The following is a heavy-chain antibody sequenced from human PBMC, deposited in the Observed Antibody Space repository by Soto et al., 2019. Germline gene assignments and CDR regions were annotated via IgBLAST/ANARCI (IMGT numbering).Heavy chain of an antibody. CDR1: GFTVSSKY. D-gene: IGHD3-22*01. CDR2: IQSGGTT. Sequence: GGSLRLSCAASGFTVSSKYMTWVRQAPGKGLEWVSLIQSGGTTYYADSVKGRFTISRDTSENTLYLQMNSLRAEDTAVYYCARAGHDSSGYYYGGLDYWGPGTLVTVSS. V-gene: IGHV3-66*01. J-gene: IGHJ4*02. CDR3: ARAGHDSSGYYYGGLDY.